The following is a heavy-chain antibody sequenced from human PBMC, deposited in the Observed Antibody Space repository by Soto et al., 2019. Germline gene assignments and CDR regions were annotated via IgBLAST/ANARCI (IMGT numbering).Heavy chain of an antibody. CDR1: GFTFSRYW. Sequence: EVQLVESGGGLVQPGGSLRLSCAASGFTFSRYWMNWVRQAPGKGLEWVANIKQDGSEKYYVDSVKGRFTISRDNAKNSLYLQMNSLRAEDTAVYYCAREKGDSSGYYPPFDYWGQGTLVTVSS. D-gene: IGHD3-22*01. CDR3: AREKGDSSGYYPPFDY. J-gene: IGHJ4*02. CDR2: IKQDGSEK. V-gene: IGHV3-7*03.